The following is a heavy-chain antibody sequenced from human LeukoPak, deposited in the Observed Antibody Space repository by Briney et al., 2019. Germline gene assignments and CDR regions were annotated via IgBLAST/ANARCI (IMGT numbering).Heavy chain of an antibody. CDR3: ARMAENYFDY. CDR1: DGSISSYY. J-gene: IGHJ4*02. D-gene: IGHD5-24*01. Sequence: PSETLSLTCTVSDGSISSYYWSWIRQPPGKGLEWIGYIYYSGSTNYNPSLKSRVTISVDTSKNQFSLKLSSVTAADTAVYYCARMAENYFDYWGQGTLVTVSS. V-gene: IGHV4-59*01. CDR2: IYYSGST.